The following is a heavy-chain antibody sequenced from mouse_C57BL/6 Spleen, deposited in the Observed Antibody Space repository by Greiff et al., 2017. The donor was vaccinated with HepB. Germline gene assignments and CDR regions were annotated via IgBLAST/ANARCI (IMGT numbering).Heavy chain of an antibody. CDR3: ARSGYYGSSYYFFDY. CDR2: INPNNGGT. Sequence: VQLQQSGPELVKPGASVKISCKASGYTFTDYYMNWVKQSHGKSLEWIGDINPNNGGTSYNQKFKGKATLTVDKSSSTAYMELRSLTSEDSAVYYCARSGYYGSSYYFFDYWGQGTTLTVSS. CDR1: GYTFTDYY. J-gene: IGHJ2*01. D-gene: IGHD1-1*01. V-gene: IGHV1-26*01.